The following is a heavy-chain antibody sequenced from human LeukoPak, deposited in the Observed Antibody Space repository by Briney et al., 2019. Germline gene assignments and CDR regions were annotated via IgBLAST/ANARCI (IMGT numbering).Heavy chain of an antibody. V-gene: IGHV3-53*01. CDR1: GFTVSSNY. CDR3: ARGGSGSYYSERAPFDY. CDR2: IFSGGTT. Sequence: GGSLRLSCAASGFTVSSNYVSWVRQAPGKGLEWVSVIFSGGTTYYADSVKDRFTISRDNSKNTLYLQMNSLRAEDTAMYYCARGGSGSYYSERAPFDYWGQGTLVTVSS. J-gene: IGHJ4*02. D-gene: IGHD3-10*01.